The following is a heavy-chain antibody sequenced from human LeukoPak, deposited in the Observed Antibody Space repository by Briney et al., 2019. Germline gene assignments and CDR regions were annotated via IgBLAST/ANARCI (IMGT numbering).Heavy chain of an antibody. CDR2: ISSSSSYI. J-gene: IGHJ3*02. D-gene: IGHD2-2*01. CDR3: ARPHIKYCSSTSCPNGAFDI. Sequence: GGSLRLSCAASGFTFSSYSMNWVRQAPGKGLEWVSSISSSSSYIYYADSVKGRFTISRDNAKNSLYLQMNSLRAEDTAVYYCARPHIKYCSSTSCPNGAFDIWGQGTMVTVSS. CDR1: GFTFSSYS. V-gene: IGHV3-21*01.